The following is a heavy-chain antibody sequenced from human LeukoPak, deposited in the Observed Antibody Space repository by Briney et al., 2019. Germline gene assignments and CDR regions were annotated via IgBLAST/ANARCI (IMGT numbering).Heavy chain of an antibody. J-gene: IGHJ5*02. V-gene: IGHV1-69*06. Sequence: SVKVSCTASGGTFSSYAISWVRQAPGQGLEWMGGIIPIFGTANYAQKFQGRVTITADKSTSTAYMELSSLRSEDTAVYYCAGGGDYYIHNNWFDPWGQGTLVTVSS. CDR3: AGGGDYYIHNNWFDP. CDR1: GGTFSSYA. CDR2: IIPIFGTA. D-gene: IGHD1-26*01.